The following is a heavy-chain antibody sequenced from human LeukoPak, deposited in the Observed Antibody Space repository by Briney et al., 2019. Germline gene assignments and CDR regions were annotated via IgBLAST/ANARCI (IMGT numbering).Heavy chain of an antibody. CDR2: IRYDGSNK. D-gene: IGHD2-15*01. CDR3: AKPLYDGYYFDY. Sequence: PGGSLRLSCAASGFTFSSYGMHWVRQAPGKGLEWVAFIRYDGSNKYYADSVKGRFTISRDNSKNTLYLQMNSLRAGDTAVYYCAKPLYDGYYFDYWGQGTLVTVSS. CDR1: GFTFSSYG. J-gene: IGHJ4*02. V-gene: IGHV3-30*02.